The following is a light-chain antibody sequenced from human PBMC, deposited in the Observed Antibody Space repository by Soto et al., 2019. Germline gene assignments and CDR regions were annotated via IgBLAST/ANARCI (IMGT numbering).Light chain of an antibody. CDR3: QQSHSIPYT. J-gene: IGKJ2*01. CDR2: AAS. CDR1: QTISSY. Sequence: DIQMTQSPSSLSASVGDRVTITCRASQTISSYLNWYQQKPGKAPKLLIYAASSLQSGVPSRFSGSGSVTDFTPTISSLQPEDFATYYCQQSHSIPYTFGQGTKLEIK. V-gene: IGKV1-39*01.